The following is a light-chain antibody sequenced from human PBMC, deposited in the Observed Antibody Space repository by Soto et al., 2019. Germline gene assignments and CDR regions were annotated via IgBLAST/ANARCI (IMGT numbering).Light chain of an antibody. Sequence: DIQMTQSPTSVSASVGDRVTITCRASQDISSSLAWYQQKPGQAPKLLIYAASSLQSGVPSRFSGSGSGTDFTLTISSLQADDIAPYYCQQANSFPLTCGGGAKVGI. CDR3: QQANSFPLT. V-gene: IGKV1D-12*01. J-gene: IGKJ4*02. CDR2: AAS. CDR1: QDISSS.